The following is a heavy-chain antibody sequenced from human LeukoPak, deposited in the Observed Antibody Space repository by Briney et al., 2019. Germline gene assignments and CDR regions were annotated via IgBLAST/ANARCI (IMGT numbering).Heavy chain of an antibody. D-gene: IGHD1-26*01. Sequence: TSQTLSLTCTVSGGSISSGSYYWSWIRQPAGKGLEWIGRIYTSGSTNYNPSLKSRVTISVDTSKNQFSLKLSSVTAADTAVYYCARDGRPSPQLGATEWYFDIWGRGTLVTVSS. J-gene: IGHJ2*01. CDR3: ARDGRPSPQLGATEWYFDI. CDR2: IYTSGST. CDR1: GGSISSGSYY. V-gene: IGHV4-61*02.